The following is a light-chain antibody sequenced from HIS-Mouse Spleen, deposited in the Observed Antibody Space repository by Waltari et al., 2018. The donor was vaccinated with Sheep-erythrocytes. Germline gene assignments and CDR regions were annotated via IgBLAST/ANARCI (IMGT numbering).Light chain of an antibody. CDR1: SSDVGGYNY. V-gene: IGLV2-11*01. J-gene: IGLJ1*01. CDR3: CSYAGSYNHV. Sequence: QSALTQPRSVSGSPGPSVTISCTVTSSDVGGYNYVFWYQQHPGKAPKLMIYDVSKRPSGVPDRFSGSKSGNTASLTISGLQAEDEADYYCCSYAGSYNHVFATGTKVTVL. CDR2: DVS.